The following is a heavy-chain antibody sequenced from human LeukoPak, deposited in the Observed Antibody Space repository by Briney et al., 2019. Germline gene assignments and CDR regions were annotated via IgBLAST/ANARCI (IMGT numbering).Heavy chain of an antibody. V-gene: IGHV4-4*07. J-gene: IGHJ5*01. CDR3: ARDQEHCSGTSCYPYWYDS. CDR2: MFYSGNT. D-gene: IGHD2-2*01. Sequence: SETLSLTCTVSGASITSYHWSWIRQPAGKGLEWIGRMFYSGNTDYNPSLKSRLTMSIDTSKNQFSLKLSSVAAADTAVYFCARDQEHCSGTSCYPYWYDSWGQGTLVTVSS. CDR1: GASITSYH.